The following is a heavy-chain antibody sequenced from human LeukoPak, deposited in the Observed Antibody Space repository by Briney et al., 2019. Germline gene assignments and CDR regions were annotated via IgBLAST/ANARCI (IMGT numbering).Heavy chain of an antibody. CDR2: IFGSGGST. V-gene: IGHV3-23*01. Sequence: PGASLRLSCAASGFTFSNYAMSWVRQAPGKGLEWVSAIFGSGGSTYYADSVKGRFTVSRDNSKSTLYLQMNSLRAEDTALYYCAKWGDYDVLTGYYVPGCWGQGALVTVSS. D-gene: IGHD3-9*01. CDR1: GFTFSNYA. CDR3: AKWGDYDVLTGYYVPGC. J-gene: IGHJ4*02.